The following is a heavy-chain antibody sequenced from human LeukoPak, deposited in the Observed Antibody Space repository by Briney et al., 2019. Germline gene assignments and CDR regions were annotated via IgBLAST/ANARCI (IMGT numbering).Heavy chain of an antibody. Sequence: ASVKVSCKASGGTFSSYAISWVRQAPGQGLEWMGGIIPIFGTANYAQKFQGRVTITADESTSTAYMELSSLRSEDTAVYYCARSSQEWLQSVIWFDPWGQGTLVTVSS. J-gene: IGHJ5*02. CDR3: ARSSQEWLQSVIWFDP. D-gene: IGHD3-3*01. V-gene: IGHV1-69*01. CDR1: GGTFSSYA. CDR2: IIPIFGTA.